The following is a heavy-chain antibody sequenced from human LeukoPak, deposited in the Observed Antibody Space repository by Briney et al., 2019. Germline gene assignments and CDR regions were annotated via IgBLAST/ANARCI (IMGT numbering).Heavy chain of an antibody. J-gene: IGHJ4*02. D-gene: IGHD3-10*01. CDR1: GYSFTAFY. V-gene: IGHV1-2*02. CDR3: ARDGEYGTGSYYRGCFDY. Sequence: ASVKVSCKASGYSFTAFYIHWVRQAPGQGLEWMGWIHPRSGETNYAYKFRGRVTMTRDTSISTAYMDLGSLGSDDTAVYYCARDGEYGTGSYYRGCFDYWGQGTLVTVSS. CDR2: IHPRSGET.